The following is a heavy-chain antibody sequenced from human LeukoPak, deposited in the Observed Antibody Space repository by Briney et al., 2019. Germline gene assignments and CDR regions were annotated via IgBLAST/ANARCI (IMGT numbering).Heavy chain of an antibody. CDR2: TYYRSKWYN. CDR1: GDSVSSNSAA. Sequence: SQTLSLTCALSGDSVSSNSAAWNWIRQTPSRGLEWLGRTYYRSKWYNDYAVSVKSRITVNPDTSKNHFSLQLKSVTPEDTAVYYCARGRKWGESGFDYWGQGTLVTVSS. CDR3: ARGRKWGESGFDY. D-gene: IGHD1-26*01. V-gene: IGHV6-1*01. J-gene: IGHJ4*02.